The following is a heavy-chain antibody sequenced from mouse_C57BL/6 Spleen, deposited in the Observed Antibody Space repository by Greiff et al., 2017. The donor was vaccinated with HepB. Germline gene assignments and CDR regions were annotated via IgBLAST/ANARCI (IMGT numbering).Heavy chain of an antibody. CDR3: ASPHYYGSSYYAMDY. CDR1: GYTFTDHT. CDR2: IYPRDGST. J-gene: IGHJ4*01. D-gene: IGHD1-1*01. V-gene: IGHV1-78*01. Sequence: QVQLQQSAAELVKPGASVKISCKVSGYTFTDHTIHWLKQRPEQGLEWIGYIYPRDGSTKYNEKFKGKATLTADKSSSTAYMQLNSLTSEDSAVYFCASPHYYGSSYYAMDYWGQGTSVTVSS.